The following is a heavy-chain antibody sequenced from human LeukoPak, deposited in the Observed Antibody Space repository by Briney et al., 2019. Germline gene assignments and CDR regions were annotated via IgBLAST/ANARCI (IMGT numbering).Heavy chain of an antibody. CDR3: AITYSSSWYNWFDP. J-gene: IGHJ5*02. D-gene: IGHD6-13*01. CDR1: GGSISTYY. V-gene: IGHV4-59*08. CDR2: IYCSGST. Sequence: SETLSLTCTVSGGSISTYYWSWIRQPPGKGLEWIGYIYCSGSTNYNPSLKSRVTISVDTSKNQFSLKLNSVTAADTAVYYCAITYSSSWYNWFDPWGQGTLVTVSS.